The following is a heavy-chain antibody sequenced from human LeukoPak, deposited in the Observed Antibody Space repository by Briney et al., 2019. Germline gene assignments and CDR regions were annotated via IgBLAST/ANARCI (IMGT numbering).Heavy chain of an antibody. CDR2: MYHTGHT. D-gene: IGHD4-17*01. Sequence: SETLSLTCNVSGGSISNYYWSWIRQPPGKGLEWIGYMYHTGHTMYNSSLKSRVTMSLDTSKNHFSLRLSSVTAADTAVYYCARHLSTVTKAAFDCWGQGTLVTVSS. J-gene: IGHJ4*02. CDR3: ARHLSTVTKAAFDC. CDR1: GGSISNYY. V-gene: IGHV4-59*08.